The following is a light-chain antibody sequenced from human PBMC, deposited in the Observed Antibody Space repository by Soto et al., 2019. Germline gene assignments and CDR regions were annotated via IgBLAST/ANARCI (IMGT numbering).Light chain of an antibody. CDR3: ASWDDRLNGHV. V-gene: IGLV1-44*01. J-gene: IGLJ1*01. Sequence: QSVLTQPPSASGTPGQRVTISCSGSSSTIGSNTVHWYQHLPGTAPKLLIYNNNQRPSGVPDRFSGSKSGTSASLAISGLQSEDEADYFCASWDDRLNGHVFGTGTKVTVL. CDR1: SSTIGSNT. CDR2: NNN.